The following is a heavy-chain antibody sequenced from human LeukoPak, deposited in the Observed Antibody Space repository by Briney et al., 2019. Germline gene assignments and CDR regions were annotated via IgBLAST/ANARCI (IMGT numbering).Heavy chain of an antibody. V-gene: IGHV3-53*01. CDR1: GFTVNWNT. CDR2: SYSTGNT. CDR3: VRGEKDYYYVLDV. D-gene: IGHD1-26*01. Sequence: PGGSLRLFCAASGFTVNWNTMNWVRHAPGNRLEWVSASYSTGNTYYADSVKGRFTMFRDNSENTVYLEMSSLRAEDSAMYYCVRGEKDYYYVLDVWGQGTTVTVSS. J-gene: IGHJ6*02.